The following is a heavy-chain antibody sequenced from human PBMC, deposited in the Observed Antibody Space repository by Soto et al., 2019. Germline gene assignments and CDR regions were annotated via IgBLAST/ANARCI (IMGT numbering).Heavy chain of an antibody. CDR2: ISSSGRT. CDR1: GDSVNSDSYY. J-gene: IGHJ4*02. V-gene: IGHV4-61*01. Sequence: PSETLSLTCSVSGDSVNSDSYYWTWIRQPPGKGLEWIGYISSSGRTNYNPSLKSRVTISLDTSSNQFSLELTSVTAADTAIYYCARDIRGYSRAFDYWGQGTLVTVS. D-gene: IGHD5-18*01. CDR3: ARDIRGYSRAFDY.